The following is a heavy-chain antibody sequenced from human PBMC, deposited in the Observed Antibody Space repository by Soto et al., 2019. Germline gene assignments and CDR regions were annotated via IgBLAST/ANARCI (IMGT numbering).Heavy chain of an antibody. CDR1: GGTFSSYT. J-gene: IGHJ4*02. D-gene: IGHD1-7*01. CDR3: ASYGPRITGTNHFDY. V-gene: IGHV1-69*02. CDR2: IIPILGIA. Sequence: GASVKVSCKASGGTFSSYTISWVRQAPGQGLEWMGRIIPILGIANYAQKFQGRVTITADKSTSTAYMELSSLRSEDTAVYYCASYGPRITGTNHFDYWGQGTLVTVSS.